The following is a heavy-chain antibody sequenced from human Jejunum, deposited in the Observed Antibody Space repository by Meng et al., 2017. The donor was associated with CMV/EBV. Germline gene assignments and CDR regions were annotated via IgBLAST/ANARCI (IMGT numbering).Heavy chain of an antibody. D-gene: IGHD4-11*01. J-gene: IGHJ4*02. CDR2: IRLDATDK. V-gene: IGHV3-30*02. Sequence: QMQLVGSGGGVVQPGGSLRLSCAASGFSFSTYSMYWVRQAPGKGLEWVSFIRLDATDKFYADSVKGRFTISRDNSKNMLYLQMSSLRTEDTAVYYCARDVPDHYSPNYWGQGTLVTVSS. CDR1: GFSFSTYS. CDR3: ARDVPDHYSPNY.